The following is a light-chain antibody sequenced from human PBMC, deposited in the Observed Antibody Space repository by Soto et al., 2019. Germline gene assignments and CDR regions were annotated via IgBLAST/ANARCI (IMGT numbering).Light chain of an antibody. Sequence: QSALTQPASVSGSPGQSITISCTGTSSDVGSYNLVSWYQQHPGKAPKLMIYEGSKRPSGVSNRFSGSKSGNTASLTISGLQAEDEAEYCCCSYAGGSTLVFGGGTKLTVL. CDR2: EGS. V-gene: IGLV2-23*01. J-gene: IGLJ2*01. CDR1: SSDVGSYNL. CDR3: CSYAGGSTLV.